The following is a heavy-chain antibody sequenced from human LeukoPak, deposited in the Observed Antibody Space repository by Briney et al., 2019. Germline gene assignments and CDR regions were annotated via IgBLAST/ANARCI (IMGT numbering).Heavy chain of an antibody. CDR2: INPSGGST. J-gene: IGHJ5*02. CDR1: GYTFTSYD. D-gene: IGHD3-3*01. V-gene: IGHV1-46*01. CDR3: ARAHWSYDFWSGYYSWFDP. Sequence: ASVKVSCKASGYTFTSYDMHWVRQAPGQGLEWMGIINPSGGSTSYAQKFQGRVTMTRDTSTSTVYMELSSLRSEDTAVYYCARAHWSYDFWSGYYSWFDPWGQGTLVTVSS.